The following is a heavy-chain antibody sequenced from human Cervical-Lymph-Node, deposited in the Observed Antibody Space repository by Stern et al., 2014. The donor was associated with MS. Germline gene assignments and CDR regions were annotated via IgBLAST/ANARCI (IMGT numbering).Heavy chain of an antibody. CDR1: GGTFSSYA. CDR2: ILPIFGTA. CDR3: ARGELKEGLVRGMDV. Sequence: VQLVESGAEAKKPGSSVKVSCKASGGTFSSYAISWVRQAPGQGLEWLGGILPIFGTANYAQKFQGRVTITADESTSTAYMELSSLRSEDTAVYYCARGELKEGLVRGMDVWGQGTTVTVSS. J-gene: IGHJ6*02. V-gene: IGHV1-69*01. D-gene: IGHD1-26*01.